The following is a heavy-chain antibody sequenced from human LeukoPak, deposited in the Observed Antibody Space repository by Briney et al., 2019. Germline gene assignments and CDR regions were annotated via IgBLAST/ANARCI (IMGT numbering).Heavy chain of an antibody. CDR3: ARENYFDY. CDR1: GGSISSYY. Sequence: PSETLSLTCTVSGGSISSYYWSWIRQPPVKGLEWIGYIYYSGSTIYNPSLKSRVTISVDTSKNQFSLNLSSVTAADTAVYYCARENYFDYWGQGTLVTVSS. V-gene: IGHV4-59*01. J-gene: IGHJ4*02. CDR2: IYYSGST.